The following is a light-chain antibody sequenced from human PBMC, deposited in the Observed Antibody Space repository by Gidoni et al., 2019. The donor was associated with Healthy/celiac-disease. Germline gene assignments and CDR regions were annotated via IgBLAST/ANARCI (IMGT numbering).Light chain of an antibody. J-gene: IGKJ5*01. CDR3: QQRSNWPIT. Sequence: IVLTQSPATLSLSPGDRATLACRASQSVSSYLAWYQQKPGQAPRLLIYDASNRATGIPARCSGSGAGTDFTLTISRLEPEDFAVYYWQQRSNWPITFGQGTRLEIK. V-gene: IGKV3-11*01. CDR1: QSVSSY. CDR2: DAS.